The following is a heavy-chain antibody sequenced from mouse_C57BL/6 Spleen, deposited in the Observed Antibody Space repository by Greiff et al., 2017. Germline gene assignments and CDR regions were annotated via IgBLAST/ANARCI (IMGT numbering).Heavy chain of an antibody. CDR1: GYTFTSYW. CDR3: ARDGYDWFAY. J-gene: IGHJ3*01. D-gene: IGHD2-2*01. CDR2: IDPSDSET. V-gene: IGHV1-52*01. Sequence: QLQQSGAELVRPGSSVKLSCKASGYTFTSYWMHWVKQRPIQGLEWIGNIDPSDSETHYNQKFKDKATLTVDKSSSTAYMQLSSLTSEDSAVYYCARDGYDWFAYWGQGTLVTVSA.